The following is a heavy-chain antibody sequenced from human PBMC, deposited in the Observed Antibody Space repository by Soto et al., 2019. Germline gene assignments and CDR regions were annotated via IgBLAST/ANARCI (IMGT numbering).Heavy chain of an antibody. D-gene: IGHD3-3*01. J-gene: IGHJ4*02. CDR2: ISWNSGSI. Sequence: GGSLRLSCAASGFTFDDYAMHWVRQAPGKGLEWVSGISWNSGSIGYAESVKGRFTISRDNAKNSLYLQMNSLRAEDTDLYNSVKGGNYDFWSGYYDPVFDYWGQGTLVTVSS. CDR3: VKGGNYDFWSGYYDPVFDY. CDR1: GFTFDDYA. V-gene: IGHV3-9*01.